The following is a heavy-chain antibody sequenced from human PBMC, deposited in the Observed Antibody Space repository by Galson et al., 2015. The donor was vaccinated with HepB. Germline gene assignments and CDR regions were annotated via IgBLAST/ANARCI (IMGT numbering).Heavy chain of an antibody. CDR1: GYTVTTYW. J-gene: IGHJ6*02. V-gene: IGHV5-10-1*01. Sequence: QSGAEVKKPGESLRISCKGSGYTVTTYWINWVRQMPGKGLEWRGRIDPSDFYTDYSPSFQGHVSISADKSVNTAFLYWSSLKASDTAIYYCARQSKIVVPASDQHGMDVWGQGTTVTVSS. D-gene: IGHD3-22*01. CDR3: ARQSKIVVPASDQHGMDV. CDR2: IDPSDFYT.